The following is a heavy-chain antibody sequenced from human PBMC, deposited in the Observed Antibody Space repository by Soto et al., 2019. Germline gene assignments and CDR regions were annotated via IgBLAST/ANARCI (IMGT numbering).Heavy chain of an antibody. J-gene: IGHJ5*02. V-gene: IGHV4-39*01. Sequence: SETLSLTCTVSGGSSSSSSYYWGWIIQPPGKGLEWIGSIYYSGSTYYNPSLKSRVTISVDTSKNQFSLKLSSVTAADTAVYYCARLHVVQAAMNQWFDPWGQGPLVTVSS. CDR2: IYYSGST. CDR3: ARLHVVQAAMNQWFDP. CDR1: GGSSSSSSYY. D-gene: IGHD2-2*01.